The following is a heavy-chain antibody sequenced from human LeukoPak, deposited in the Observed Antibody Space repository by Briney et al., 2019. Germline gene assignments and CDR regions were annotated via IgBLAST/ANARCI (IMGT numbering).Heavy chain of an antibody. Sequence: GGSLRLSCAASGFTFSSYAMSWVRQAPGKGLEWVANIKQDGSEKYYVDSVKGRFTISRDNAKNSLYLQMNSLRAEDTAVYYCARSGASPHYFDYWGQGTLVTVSS. D-gene: IGHD1-26*01. V-gene: IGHV3-7*01. J-gene: IGHJ4*02. CDR1: GFTFSSYA. CDR3: ARSGASPHYFDY. CDR2: IKQDGSEK.